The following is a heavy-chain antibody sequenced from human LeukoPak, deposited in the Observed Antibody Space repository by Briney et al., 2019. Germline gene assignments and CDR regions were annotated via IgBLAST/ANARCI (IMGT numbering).Heavy chain of an antibody. D-gene: IGHD1-7*01. Sequence: PGGSLKLSCAASGFTFSSYAMHWVRQAPGKGLEYVSAISSNGGSTYYANSVKGRFTISRDNSKNTLYLQMGSLRAEDMAVYYCARVPSPYNWNYFLDYWGQGTLVTVSS. CDR2: ISSNGGST. J-gene: IGHJ4*02. CDR3: ARVPSPYNWNYFLDY. V-gene: IGHV3-64*01. CDR1: GFTFSSYA.